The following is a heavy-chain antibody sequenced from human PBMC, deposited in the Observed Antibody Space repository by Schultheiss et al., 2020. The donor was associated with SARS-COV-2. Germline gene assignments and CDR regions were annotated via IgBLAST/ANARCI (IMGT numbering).Heavy chain of an antibody. CDR1: GFTFSSYA. V-gene: IGHV3-23*01. J-gene: IGHJ4*02. D-gene: IGHD3-10*01. CDR3: AKGLYYYGSGSYFFDY. CDR2: ISGSGGST. Sequence: GESLKISCAASGFTFSSYAMSWVRQAPGKGLEWVSAISGSGGSTYYADSVKGRFTISRDNSKNTLYLQMNSLRAEDTAVYYCAKGLYYYGSGSYFFDYWGQGTLVTVSS.